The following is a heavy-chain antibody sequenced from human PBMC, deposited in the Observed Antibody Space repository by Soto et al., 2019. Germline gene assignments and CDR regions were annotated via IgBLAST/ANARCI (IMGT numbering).Heavy chain of an antibody. CDR3: ARVDIVVVPAAHFDY. CDR2: ISAYNGNT. Sequence: QVQLVQSGAEVKKPGASVKVSCKSSGYTFTSYGISWVRQAPGQGLEWMGWISAYNGNTNYAQKLQGRVTMTTDTSTSTADMELRSLRSDDTAVYYCARVDIVVVPAAHFDYWGQGTLVTVSS. D-gene: IGHD2-2*01. J-gene: IGHJ4*02. CDR1: GYTFTSYG. V-gene: IGHV1-18*01.